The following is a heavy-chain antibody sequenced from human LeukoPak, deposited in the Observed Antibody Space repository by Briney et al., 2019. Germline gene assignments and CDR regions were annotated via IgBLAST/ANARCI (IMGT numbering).Heavy chain of an antibody. CDR1: GFIFSKYA. CDR3: ARTNGYFDY. Sequence: GGSLRLSCTASGFIFSKYAMTWVRQARGKGLDCVSDINSKSGPLYYSGDERSRSTDPKDNSKNTLSLQMNNLRAENSAIYYCARTNGYFDYWGQGTLVTVSS. J-gene: IGHJ4*02. CDR2: INSKSGPL. V-gene: IGHV3-23*01.